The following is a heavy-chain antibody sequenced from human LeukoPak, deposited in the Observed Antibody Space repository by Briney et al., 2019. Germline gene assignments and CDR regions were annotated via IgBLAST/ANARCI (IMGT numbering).Heavy chain of an antibody. J-gene: IGHJ4*02. D-gene: IGHD3-10*01. Sequence: PGGSLRLSCAASGFTFSSYAMSWVRQAPGKGLEWVSAISGSGGSTYYADSVKGRFTISRDNSKNTLYLQMNSLRAEDTAVYYCAKEGLLWFGEAHAYYLDYWGQGTLVTVSS. CDR1: GFTFSSYA. CDR3: AKEGLLWFGEAHAYYLDY. V-gene: IGHV3-23*01. CDR2: ISGSGGST.